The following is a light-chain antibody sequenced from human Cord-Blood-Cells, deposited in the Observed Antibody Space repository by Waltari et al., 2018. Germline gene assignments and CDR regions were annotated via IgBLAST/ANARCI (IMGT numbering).Light chain of an antibody. V-gene: IGLV2-23*01. Sequence: QSALTQTASVSGSPGQSITISCTGTSSDFGRYNLVSWYQQHPGKAPKLMIYEGSKRPSGVSNRFSGSKSGNTASLTISGLQAEDEADYYCCSYAGSSTWVFGGGTKLTVL. CDR3: CSYAGSSTWV. CDR2: EGS. J-gene: IGLJ3*02. CDR1: SSDFGRYNL.